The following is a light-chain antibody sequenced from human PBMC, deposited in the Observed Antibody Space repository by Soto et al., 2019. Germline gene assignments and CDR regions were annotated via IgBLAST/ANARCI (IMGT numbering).Light chain of an antibody. Sequence: DIQMTQSPSSLSASVGDRVTITCRASQRTSNYLAWYQQKPGKVPKLLIYAASTLQSGVPSRFRGSGSGTYFTLPINSRQPEDVATYYCPKYNSAPTWTFGQGTKVEIK. V-gene: IGKV1-27*01. CDR2: AAS. CDR3: PKYNSAPTWT. J-gene: IGKJ1*01. CDR1: QRTSNY.